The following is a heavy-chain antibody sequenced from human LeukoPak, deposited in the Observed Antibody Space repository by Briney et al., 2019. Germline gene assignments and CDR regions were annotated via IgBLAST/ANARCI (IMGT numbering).Heavy chain of an antibody. CDR1: GFTFSSYA. CDR2: ISGSGGST. CDR3: AKAVYYDFLSGYFFDY. J-gene: IGHJ4*02. D-gene: IGHD3-3*01. V-gene: IGHV3-23*01. Sequence: GGSVRLSCAASGFTFSSYAMSWVRQAPGKGLEWVSAISGSGGSTYYADSVKGRFTISRDNSKNTLNLQMNSLRAEDTAVYYCAKAVYYDFLSGYFFDYWGQGTLVTVSS.